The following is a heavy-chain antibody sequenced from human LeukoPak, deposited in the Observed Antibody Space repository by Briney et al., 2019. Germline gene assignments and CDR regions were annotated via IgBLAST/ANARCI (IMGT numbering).Heavy chain of an antibody. V-gene: IGHV3-21*01. Sequence: PGGSLRLSCAASGFTFSSYSMNWVRQAPGKGLEWVSSISSSSYIYYADSVKGRFTISRDNAKNSLYLQMNSLRAEDTAVYYCARGDYGDYASWYFDYWGQGTLVTVSS. CDR3: ARGDYGDYASWYFDY. J-gene: IGHJ4*02. CDR2: ISSSSYI. D-gene: IGHD4-17*01. CDR1: GFTFSSYS.